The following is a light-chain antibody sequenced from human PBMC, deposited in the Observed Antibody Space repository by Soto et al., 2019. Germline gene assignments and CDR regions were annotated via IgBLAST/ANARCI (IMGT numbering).Light chain of an antibody. CDR3: SSYATSSTLVL. CDR2: DVS. J-gene: IGLJ3*02. CDR1: SSDVGGSNH. V-gene: IGLV2-14*01. Sequence: QSALTQPASVSGSPGQSITISCTGTSSDVGGSNHVSWYQQHPGKAPKLMIFDVSTRPSGVSNRFSGSKSGNTASLTISGLQAEVEADYYCSSYATSSTLVLFGGGTKVTVL.